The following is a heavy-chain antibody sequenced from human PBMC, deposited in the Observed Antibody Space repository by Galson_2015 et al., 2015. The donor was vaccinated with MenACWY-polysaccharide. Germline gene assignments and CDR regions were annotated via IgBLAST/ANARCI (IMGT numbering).Heavy chain of an antibody. Sequence: ETLSLTCSVSNSSINSGYYWGWVRQPPGKALEWVGSTFHSGSLCQNPSLRGRVTMSVDTSTNHFSLDLTSVTAADTAVYYCTSGQLRWYPFDYWGHGTLVTVAS. CDR1: NSSINSGYY. CDR3: TSGQLRWYPFDY. J-gene: IGHJ4*01. CDR2: TFHSGSL. V-gene: IGHV4-38-2*02. D-gene: IGHD6-13*01.